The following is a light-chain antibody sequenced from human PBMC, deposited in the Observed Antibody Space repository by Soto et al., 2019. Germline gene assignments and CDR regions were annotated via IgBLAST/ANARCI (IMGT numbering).Light chain of an antibody. Sequence: AIRMTQSPSSFSASTGDRVTITCRASQGISSYLAWYQQKPGKAPKLLIYAASTLQSGVPSRFSGSGSGTDFTLTISCLQSEDFATYYCQQYYSYRREDTFGPGTKVDIK. CDR3: QQYYSYRREDT. CDR1: QGISSY. V-gene: IGKV1-8*01. J-gene: IGKJ3*01. CDR2: AAS.